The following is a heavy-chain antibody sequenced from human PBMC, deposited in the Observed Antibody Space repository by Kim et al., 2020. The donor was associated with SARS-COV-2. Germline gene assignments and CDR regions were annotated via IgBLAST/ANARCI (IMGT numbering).Heavy chain of an antibody. Sequence: ASVKVSCKASGYTFTGYYMHWVRQAPGQGLEWMGRINPNSGGTNYAQKFQGRVTMTRDTSISTAYMELSRLRSDDTAVYYCARVRAEWLLYRISSYGMDVWGQGTTVTVSS. CDR1: GYTFTGYY. CDR3: ARVRAEWLLYRISSYGMDV. V-gene: IGHV1-2*06. D-gene: IGHD3-3*01. CDR2: INPNSGGT. J-gene: IGHJ6*02.